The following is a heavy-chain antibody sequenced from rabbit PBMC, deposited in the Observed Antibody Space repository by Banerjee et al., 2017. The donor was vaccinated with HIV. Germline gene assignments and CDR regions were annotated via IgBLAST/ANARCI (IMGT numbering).Heavy chain of an antibody. CDR3: VRGGLVVVIGNL. CDR1: GFSFSSSYY. Sequence: QSLEESGGDLVKPGTSLTLTCTASGFSFSSSYYMCWVRQAPGKGLEWIACIYAGIIPNAYYSTWAKGRFTISKTSSTTVTLQMTSLTAADTATYFCVRGGLVVVIGNLWGPGTLVTVS. CDR2: IYAGIIPNA. V-gene: IGHV1S40*01. J-gene: IGHJ4*01. D-gene: IGHD8-1*01.